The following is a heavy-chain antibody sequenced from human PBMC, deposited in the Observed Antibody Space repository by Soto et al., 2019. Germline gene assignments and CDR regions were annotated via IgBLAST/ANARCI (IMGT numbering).Heavy chain of an antibody. D-gene: IGHD3-22*01. CDR1: GFTVSSNY. Sequence: GGSLRLSCAASGFTVSSNYMSWVRQAPGKGLEWVSVIYSGGSTYYADSVKGRFTISRHNSKNTLYLQMNSLRAEDTAVYYCARFFSGYYDSSGYYAYFDYWGQGTLVTVSS. CDR2: IYSGGST. J-gene: IGHJ4*02. V-gene: IGHV3-53*04. CDR3: ARFFSGYYDSSGYYAYFDY.